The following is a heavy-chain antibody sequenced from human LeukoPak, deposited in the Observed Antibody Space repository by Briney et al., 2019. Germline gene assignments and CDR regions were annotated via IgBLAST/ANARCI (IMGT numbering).Heavy chain of an antibody. CDR1: GCTFSSYS. D-gene: IGHD3-22*01. CDR3: ASEGNYDSSGYSRYNYYYMDV. V-gene: IGHV1-69*05. Sequence: SVKVSCKGSGCTFSSYSISWVRQAPGQGLEWMGGIIPAFGTAHYAQKFQGRVTFTTDESTTTAYMELRSLRSEDTAVYYCASEGNYDSSGYSRYNYYYMDVWGKGTAVTVSS. CDR2: IIPAFGTA. J-gene: IGHJ6*03.